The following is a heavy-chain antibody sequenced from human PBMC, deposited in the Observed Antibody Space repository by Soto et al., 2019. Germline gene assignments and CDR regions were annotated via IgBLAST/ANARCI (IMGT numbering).Heavy chain of an antibody. V-gene: IGHV3-23*01. D-gene: IGHD2-15*01. CDR2: ISGSGGST. J-gene: IGHJ4*02. Sequence: PGGSLRLSCAASGFTFSSYAMSWVRQAPGKGLEWVSAISGSGGSTYYADSVKGRFTISRDNSKNTLYLQMNSLRAEDTAVYYCAKGALGYCSGGSCIHYDYWGQGTLVTVSS. CDR3: AKGALGYCSGGSCIHYDY. CDR1: GFTFSSYA.